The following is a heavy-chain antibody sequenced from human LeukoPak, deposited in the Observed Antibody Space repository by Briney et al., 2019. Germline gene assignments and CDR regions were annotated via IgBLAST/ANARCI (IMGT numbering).Heavy chain of an antibody. CDR3: ARPSAPGDTFYGMDV. CDR2: IWYDGSNK. Sequence: GGSLRLPCAASGFTFSSYGMHWVRQAPGKGLEWVAVIWYDGSNKYYADSVKGRFTISRDNSKNTLYLQMNSLRAEDTAVYYCARPSAPGDTFYGMDVWGQGTTVTVSS. V-gene: IGHV3-33*01. D-gene: IGHD2-21*01. CDR1: GFTFSSYG. J-gene: IGHJ6*02.